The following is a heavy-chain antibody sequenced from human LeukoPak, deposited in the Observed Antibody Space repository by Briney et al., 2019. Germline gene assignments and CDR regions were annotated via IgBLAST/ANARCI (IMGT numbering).Heavy chain of an antibody. D-gene: IGHD5-12*01. CDR3: AKPQSSEWLRLGGVDY. V-gene: IGHV3-23*01. Sequence: GGSLRLSCAASGFTFSSYAMSWVRQAPGKGLEWVSAISGSGGSTYYADSVKGRFTISRDNSKNALYLQMNSLRAEDTAVYYCAKPQSSEWLRLGGVDYWGQGTLVTVSS. J-gene: IGHJ4*02. CDR1: GFTFSSYA. CDR2: ISGSGGST.